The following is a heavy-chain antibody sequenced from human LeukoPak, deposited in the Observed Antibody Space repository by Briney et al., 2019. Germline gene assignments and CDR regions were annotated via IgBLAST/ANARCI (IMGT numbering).Heavy chain of an antibody. V-gene: IGHV4-61*02. CDR1: GGSISSGSYY. Sequence: SETLSLTCTVSGGSISSGSYYWSWIRQPAGKGLEWIGRIYTSGSTNYNPSLKSRVTISVDTSKNQFSLKLSSVTAADTAVYYCARDDDILTGYYYWGQGTLVTVSS. CDR3: ARDDDILTGYYY. J-gene: IGHJ4*02. D-gene: IGHD3-9*01. CDR2: IYTSGST.